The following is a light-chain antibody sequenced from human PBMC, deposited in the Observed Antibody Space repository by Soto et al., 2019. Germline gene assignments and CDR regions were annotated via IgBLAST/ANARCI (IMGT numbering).Light chain of an antibody. CDR2: VAS. J-gene: IGKJ4*01. CDR3: KQSSSTPQT. V-gene: IGKV1-39*01. Sequence: DIQLTQSPSSLSASVGYRVAITFGASQSISSYLSWYPQKPGKAPKLLINVASTLPSGVPSRFSGSGSGTDFTLAISSLQTEDFATYSCKQSSSTPQTFGGGTKVDIK. CDR1: QSISSY.